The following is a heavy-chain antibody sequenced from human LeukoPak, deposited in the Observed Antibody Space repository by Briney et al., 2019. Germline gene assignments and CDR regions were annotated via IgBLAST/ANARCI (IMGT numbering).Heavy chain of an antibody. J-gene: IGHJ4*02. CDR1: EFSFSTST. CDR3: ATSFDY. V-gene: IGHV3-48*01. CDR2: INSDGSTV. Sequence: GGSLRLSCAASEFSFSTSTMTWVRQAPGKGLEWISFINSDGSTVYYADSVKGRFTISRDNAKNSLLLQMNSLRAEDTAVYYCATSFDYWGQGTLVTVSS.